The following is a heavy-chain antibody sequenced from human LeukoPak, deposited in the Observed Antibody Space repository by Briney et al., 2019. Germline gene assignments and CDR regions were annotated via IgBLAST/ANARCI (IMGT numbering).Heavy chain of an antibody. CDR3: AKDSSVPYGITN. CDR1: GFTFSRYA. D-gene: IGHD4-17*01. J-gene: IGHJ4*02. CDR2: IDGSGGNT. Sequence: GGSLRLSCVVSGFTFSRYAMSWVRQAPGKGLEWVSAIDGSGGNTFYADPVKGRFTISRDNSKNTLFLHMNSLRAEDTAVYFCAKDSSVPYGITNWGQGTLVTVS. V-gene: IGHV3-23*01.